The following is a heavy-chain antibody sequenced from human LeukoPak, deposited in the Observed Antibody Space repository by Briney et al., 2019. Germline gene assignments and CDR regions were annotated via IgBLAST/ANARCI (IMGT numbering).Heavy chain of an antibody. V-gene: IGHV1-2*02. D-gene: IGHD5-18*01. Sequence: ASVKVSCKASGYTFTGYYMHWVRQAPGQELEWMGWINPNSGGTNYAQKFQGRVTMTRDTSISTAYMELSSLRSDDTAVYYCARDHPNPPVQLWLWLGEKQDAFDIWGQGTMVTVSS. J-gene: IGHJ3*02. CDR3: ARDHPNPPVQLWLWLGEKQDAFDI. CDR1: GYTFTGYY. CDR2: INPNSGGT.